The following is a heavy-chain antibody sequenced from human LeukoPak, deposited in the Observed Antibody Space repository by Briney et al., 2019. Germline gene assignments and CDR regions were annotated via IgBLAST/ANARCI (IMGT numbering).Heavy chain of an antibody. J-gene: IGHJ6*03. V-gene: IGHV3-23*01. CDR1: GFTFSSDG. CDR2: IGASGGTT. D-gene: IGHD3-16*01. Sequence: GGTLRLSCAASGFTFSSDGISWVREARGKGLEWVSAIGASGGTTYYADSVKGRFTISRANSKTPLYLQMNSLRAEDTAVYYCAKPGGGGNRPSYYYYMDVWGKGTTVTVSS. CDR3: AKPGGGGNRPSYYYYMDV.